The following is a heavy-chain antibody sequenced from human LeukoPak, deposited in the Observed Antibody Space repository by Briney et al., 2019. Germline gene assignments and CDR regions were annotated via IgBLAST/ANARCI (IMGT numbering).Heavy chain of an antibody. V-gene: IGHV3-48*04. Sequence: PGGTLRLSCAASGFTFSSYGMSWVRQAPGKGLEWVSAISSSGSTIYYADSVKGRFTISRDNAKNSLYLQMNSLRAEDTAVYYCARGRQQQLVRWFDYWGQGTLVTVSS. CDR3: ARGRQQQLVRWFDY. CDR2: ISSSGSTI. CDR1: GFTFSSYG. D-gene: IGHD6-13*01. J-gene: IGHJ4*02.